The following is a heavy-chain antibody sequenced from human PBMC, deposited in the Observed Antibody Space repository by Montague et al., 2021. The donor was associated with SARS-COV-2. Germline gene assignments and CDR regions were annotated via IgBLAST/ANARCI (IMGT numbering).Heavy chain of an antibody. CDR1: GDSVSSSDHY. J-gene: IGHJ4*02. CDR3: ARRRLREDYFDF. D-gene: IGHD4-17*01. Sequence: SETLSLTCTLSGDSVSSSDHYWGWIRQPPGKGLEWLGIVYYSGYTYYXPSFKGRVTISIDASKNQFSLKLNSLTATDTAIYHCARRRLREDYFDFWGQGTLLTVSS. V-gene: IGHV4-39*01. CDR2: VYYSGYT.